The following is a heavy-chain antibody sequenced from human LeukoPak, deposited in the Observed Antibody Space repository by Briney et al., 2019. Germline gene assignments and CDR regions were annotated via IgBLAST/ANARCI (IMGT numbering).Heavy chain of an antibody. CDR2: TKHDGSER. J-gene: IGHJ4*02. V-gene: IGHV3-7*04. D-gene: IGHD2-21*02. Sequence: GGSLRLSCAASGFTFTSYWMTWVRQAPGKGLEWVANTKHDGSERYYVDSVKGRFTISRDNVKNSLFLQMDSLRAEDTAVYYCARGGLYGDYYFAYWGQGTLVTVTS. CDR1: GFTFTSYW. CDR3: ARGGLYGDYYFAY.